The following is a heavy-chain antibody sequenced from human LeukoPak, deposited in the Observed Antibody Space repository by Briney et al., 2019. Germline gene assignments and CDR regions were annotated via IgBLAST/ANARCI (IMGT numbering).Heavy chain of an antibody. CDR1: GGSFSGYY. V-gene: IGHV4-34*01. Sequence: TSETLSLTCAVYGGSFSGYYWSWIRQPPGKGLEWIGEINHSGSTNYNPSLKSRVTISVDTSKHQFCLKLSSVTAADTAVYYCARGMLRGRKAGYCSGGSCYSFADYWGQGTLVTVSS. J-gene: IGHJ4*02. D-gene: IGHD2-15*01. CDR3: ARGMLRGRKAGYCSGGSCYSFADY. CDR2: INHSGST.